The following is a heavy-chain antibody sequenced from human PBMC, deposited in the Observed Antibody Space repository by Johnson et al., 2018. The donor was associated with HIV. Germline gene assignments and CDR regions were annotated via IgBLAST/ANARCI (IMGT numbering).Heavy chain of an antibody. D-gene: IGHD6-19*01. Sequence: QVQLVESGGGVVQPARSLRLSCAASGFTFSSYAMHWVRKAPGKGLEWVAFIRFDGTNKYYADSVKGRLTMSRDNSKNTLYAQMDSLRAEDTAVYYCAKDTEPIFWYSSGWTLGFHAFDIWGQGTMVTVSS. CDR3: AKDTEPIFWYSSGWTLGFHAFDI. CDR1: GFTFSSYA. V-gene: IGHV3-30*02. CDR2: IRFDGTNK. J-gene: IGHJ3*02.